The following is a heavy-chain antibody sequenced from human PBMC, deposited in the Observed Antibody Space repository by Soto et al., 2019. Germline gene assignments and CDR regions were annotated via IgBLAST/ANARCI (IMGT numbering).Heavy chain of an antibody. J-gene: IGHJ4*02. V-gene: IGHV1-46*01. D-gene: IGHD6-19*01. CDR1: GYTFTSYY. CDR3: ARTGSGWYDRANFDY. Sequence: ASVKVSCKASGYTFTSYYMHWVRQAPGQGLEWMGIINPSGGSTSYAQKFQGRVTMTRDTSTSTVYMELSSLRSEDTAVYYCARTGSGWYDRANFDYWGQGTLVTAPQ. CDR2: INPSGGST.